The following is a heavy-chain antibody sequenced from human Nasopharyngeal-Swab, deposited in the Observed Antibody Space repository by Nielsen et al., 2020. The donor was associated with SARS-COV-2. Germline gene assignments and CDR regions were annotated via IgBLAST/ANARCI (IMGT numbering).Heavy chain of an antibody. D-gene: IGHD6-6*01. Sequence: SETLSLTCAVYGGSFSGYYWSWIRQPPGKGLEWIGEINHSGSTNYNPSLKSRVTISVDTSKNQFSRKLSSGNEEEKEGDEGERRGKEDRPDYFDYWGQGTLVTVSS. J-gene: IGHJ4*02. CDR2: INHSGST. CDR3: ERRGKEDRPDYFDY. CDR1: GGSFSGYY. V-gene: IGHV4-34*01.